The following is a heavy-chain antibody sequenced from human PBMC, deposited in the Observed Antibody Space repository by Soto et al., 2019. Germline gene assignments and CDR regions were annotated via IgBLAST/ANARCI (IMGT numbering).Heavy chain of an antibody. CDR1: GFIFNAYA. CDR3: ARVASDYINSADH. Sequence: EVQLLESGGGLVQPGGSLRLSCAASGFIFNAYAMTWVRQAPGKGLEWVSAIGGSGGNTYYAASVKGRFTISRDNSKDTVDLEMHGLRVDDTAVYFCARVASDYINSADHWGQGILVTVSS. V-gene: IGHV3-23*01. CDR2: IGGSGGNT. D-gene: IGHD4-4*01. J-gene: IGHJ4*02.